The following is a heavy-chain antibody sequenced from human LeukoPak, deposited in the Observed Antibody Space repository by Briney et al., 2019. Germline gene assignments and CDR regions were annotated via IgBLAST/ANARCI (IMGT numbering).Heavy chain of an antibody. V-gene: IGHV1-46*01. D-gene: IGHD5-24*01. J-gene: IGHJ4*02. CDR2: INPSGGST. CDR3: AREGGYNSYYFDY. CDR1: VYTFTIYY. Sequence: ASVTVSFTSSVYTFTIYYMHWLRQSPGQGLEWMGIINPSGGSTSYAQKFQGRVTMTRDTSTITVYMELSSLRSEDTAVYYCAREGGYNSYYFDYWGQGTLVTVSS.